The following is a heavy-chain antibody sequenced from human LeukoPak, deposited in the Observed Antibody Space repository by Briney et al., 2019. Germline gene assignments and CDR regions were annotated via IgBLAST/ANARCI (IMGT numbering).Heavy chain of an antibody. J-gene: IGHJ4*02. CDR2: IYYSGST. D-gene: IGHD1-1*01. Sequence: SETLSLTCTVSGGSISSSSYYWGWIRQPPGKGLEWIGSIYYSGSTYYNPSLKSRVTITVDTSKNQFSLKLSSVTAADAAVYYCVTDASPYRNTYWGQGTLVTVSS. V-gene: IGHV4-39*07. CDR3: VTDASPYRNTY. CDR1: GGSISSSSYY.